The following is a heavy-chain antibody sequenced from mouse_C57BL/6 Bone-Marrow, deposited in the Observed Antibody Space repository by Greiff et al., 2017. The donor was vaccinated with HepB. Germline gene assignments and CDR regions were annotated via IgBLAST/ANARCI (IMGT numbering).Heavy chain of an antibody. J-gene: IGHJ1*03. Sequence: ESGPGLVKPSQSLSLTCSVTGYSITSGYYWNWIRQFPGNKLEWMGYISYDGSNNYNPSLKNRISITRDTSKNQFFLKLNSVTTEDTATYYCARPSYYYGSSPYFDVWGTGTTVTVSS. CDR3: ARPSYYYGSSPYFDV. V-gene: IGHV3-6*01. D-gene: IGHD1-1*01. CDR2: ISYDGSN. CDR1: GYSITSGYY.